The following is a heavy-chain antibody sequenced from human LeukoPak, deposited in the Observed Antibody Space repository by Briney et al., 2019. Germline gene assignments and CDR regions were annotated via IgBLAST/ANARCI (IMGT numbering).Heavy chain of an antibody. CDR2: ISGSGGST. CDR1: GFTFSSYA. Sequence: SGGSLRLSCAASGFTFSSYAMSWVRQAPGKGLEWVSAISGSGGSTYYADSVKGRFTISRDNSKNTLYLQMNSLRAEDTAVYYCALFSSSPSEYYFDYWAREPWSPSPQ. CDR3: ALFSSSPSEYYFDY. V-gene: IGHV3-23*01. J-gene: IGHJ4*02. D-gene: IGHD6-13*01.